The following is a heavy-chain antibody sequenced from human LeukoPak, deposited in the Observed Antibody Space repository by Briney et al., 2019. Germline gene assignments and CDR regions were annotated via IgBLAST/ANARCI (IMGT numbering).Heavy chain of an antibody. Sequence: ASVKVSCKASGYTFTSYYMHWVRQAPGQGLEWMGIINLTTGDTTYAQKFQGRLTMTRDMSTSTVYMELSSLTSEDTAVFYCARYGFSAVWQGGWHAFDIWGQGTVVTVSS. CDR1: GYTFTSYY. J-gene: IGHJ3*02. D-gene: IGHD2-15*01. V-gene: IGHV1-46*01. CDR2: INLTTGDT. CDR3: ARYGFSAVWQGGWHAFDI.